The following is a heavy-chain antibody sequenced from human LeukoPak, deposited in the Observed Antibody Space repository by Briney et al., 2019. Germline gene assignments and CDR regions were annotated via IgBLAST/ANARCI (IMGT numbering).Heavy chain of an antibody. J-gene: IGHJ4*02. V-gene: IGHV3-23*01. CDR3: AKPYSGSYYFDY. D-gene: IGHD1-26*01. CDR2: ISGSGGST. Sequence: GGSLRLSCAASGFTFSSYAMSWVRQAPGKGLEWVSGISGSGGSTYYADSVKGRFTITRDNSKNKVYLRMSSLRAEDTAVYYCAKPYSGSYYFDYWGQGTLVTVSS. CDR1: GFTFSSYA.